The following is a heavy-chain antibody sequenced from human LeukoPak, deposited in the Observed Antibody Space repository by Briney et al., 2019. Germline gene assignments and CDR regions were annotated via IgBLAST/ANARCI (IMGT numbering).Heavy chain of an antibody. CDR3: ARAPPTVVIPDY. CDR2: ISYDGSNR. CDR1: GFTFSSYG. V-gene: IGHV3-30*03. D-gene: IGHD4-23*01. J-gene: IGHJ4*02. Sequence: PGGSLRLSCAASGFTFSSYGMHWVRQAPGKGLEWVAVISYDGSNRSYADSVKGRFTISRDNSKNTLYLQMNSLRAEDTAVYYRARAPPTVVIPDYWGQGTLVTVSS.